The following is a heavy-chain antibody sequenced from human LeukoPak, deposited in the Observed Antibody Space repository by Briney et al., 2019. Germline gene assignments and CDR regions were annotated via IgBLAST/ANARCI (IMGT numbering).Heavy chain of an antibody. CDR1: GGSISSSSYY. CDR2: IYYSGST. D-gene: IGHD3-10*01. J-gene: IGHJ5*02. Sequence: SETLSLTCTVSGGSISSSSYYWGWIRQPPGKGLEWIGSIYYSGSTYYNPSLKSRVTISVDTSKNQFSLKLSSVTAADTAVYYCARSETEVLLWFGETPNWFDPWGQGTLVTVSS. V-gene: IGHV4-39*01. CDR3: ARSETEVLLWFGETPNWFDP.